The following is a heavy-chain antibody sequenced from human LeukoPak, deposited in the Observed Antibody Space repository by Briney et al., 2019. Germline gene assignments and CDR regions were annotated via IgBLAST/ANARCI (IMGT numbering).Heavy chain of an antibody. CDR2: ISQSGST. Sequence: SETLSLTCAVHGGSFSGYYWTWIRQSPGKGLEWIGEISQSGSTNHNPSLKSRITLSVATSKNQFSLKLTSLTAADTAVYYCARGDSDNYYYGMDVWGQGTTVTVSS. D-gene: IGHD3-3*01. CDR1: GGSFSGYY. V-gene: IGHV4-34*01. CDR3: ARGDSDNYYYGMDV. J-gene: IGHJ6*02.